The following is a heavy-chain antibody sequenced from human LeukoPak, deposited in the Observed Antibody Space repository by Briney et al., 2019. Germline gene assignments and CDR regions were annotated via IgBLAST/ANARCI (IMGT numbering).Heavy chain of an antibody. D-gene: IGHD6-13*01. J-gene: IGHJ5*02. V-gene: IGHV1-46*01. Sequence: ASVKVSCKASGYTFTSYYMHWVRQAPGQGLEWMRIINPSGGSTSYAQKFQGRVTMTRDTSTSTVYMELSSLRSDDTAVYYCAREGIAAPETNWFDPWGQGTLVTVSS. CDR2: INPSGGST. CDR3: AREGIAAPETNWFDP. CDR1: GYTFTSYY.